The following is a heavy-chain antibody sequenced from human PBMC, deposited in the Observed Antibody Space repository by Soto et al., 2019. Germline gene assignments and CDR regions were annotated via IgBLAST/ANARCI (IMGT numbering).Heavy chain of an antibody. V-gene: IGHV3-23*01. D-gene: IGHD3-10*01. CDR1: GITFSSYA. CDR3: AKQKGSWSYNRNYRDNWLDS. Sequence: GGSLRLSCAASGITFSSYAMSWVRQAPGKGLEWVSDINGSGGTTYYADSVKGRFTISRDNSKNTLYLEMNSLRVEDTALYYCAKQKGSWSYNRNYRDNWLDSWGQGTLVTVSS. J-gene: IGHJ5*01. CDR2: INGSGGTT.